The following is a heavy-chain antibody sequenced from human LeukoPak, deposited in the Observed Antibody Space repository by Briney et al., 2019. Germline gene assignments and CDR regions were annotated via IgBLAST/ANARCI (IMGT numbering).Heavy chain of an antibody. J-gene: IGHJ6*03. CDR1: GFTFDDYG. CDR3: AREGYSSRICYYHYMDV. CDR2: INWNGEST. Sequence: GGSLRLSCAASGFTFDDYGMSWVRQVPGKGPEWVSGINWNGESTGYADSVKGRFTISRDNAKNSLYLQMNSLRAEDTALYYCAREGYSSRICYYHYMDVWGKGTTVTVSS. D-gene: IGHD6-13*01. V-gene: IGHV3-20*04.